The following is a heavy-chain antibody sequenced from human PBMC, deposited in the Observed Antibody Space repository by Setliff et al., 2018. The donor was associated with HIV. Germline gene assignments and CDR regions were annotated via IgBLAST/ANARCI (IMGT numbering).Heavy chain of an antibody. CDR3: ARGWELNV. Sequence: ASVKVSCKASGYTFTAYNIQWVRQAPGQGLEWVGWISGHSDSRKYGQKFDGRVTLTMDTSTSTAYMELMKLTPDDTAVYYCARGWELNVWGQGTPVTVSS. D-gene: IGHD1-26*01. V-gene: IGHV1-2*02. CDR2: ISGHSDSR. CDR1: GYTFTAYN. J-gene: IGHJ4*02.